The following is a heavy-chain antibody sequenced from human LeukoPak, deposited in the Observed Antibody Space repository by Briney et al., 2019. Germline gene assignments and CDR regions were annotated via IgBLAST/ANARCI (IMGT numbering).Heavy chain of an antibody. D-gene: IGHD3-22*01. J-gene: IGHJ5*02. CDR1: GFTFSSYA. CDR2: ISSNGGST. Sequence: GGSLRLSCAASGFTFSSYAMHWVRQAPGKGLEYVSAISSNGGSTYYANSVKGRFTISRDNSKNTLYLQMGSLRAEDTAVYYCARDPPYYYDSSGYYYPTVVGWFDPWGQGTLVTVSS. V-gene: IGHV3-64*01. CDR3: ARDPPYYYDSSGYYYPTVVGWFDP.